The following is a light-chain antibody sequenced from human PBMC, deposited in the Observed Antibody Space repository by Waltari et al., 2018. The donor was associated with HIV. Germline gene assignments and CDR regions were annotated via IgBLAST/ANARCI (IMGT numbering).Light chain of an antibody. CDR3: QAWDSSTGV. V-gene: IGLV3-1*01. J-gene: IGLJ1*01. Sequence: SYELTQPPSASVSPGQTASITCSGDNLGDKYACWYQQKPGQSPVLVIYQDSKRPSRIPERFSGSNSGNTATLTISGTQAMDEADYYCQAWDSSTGVFGTGTKVTVL. CDR1: NLGDKY. CDR2: QDS.